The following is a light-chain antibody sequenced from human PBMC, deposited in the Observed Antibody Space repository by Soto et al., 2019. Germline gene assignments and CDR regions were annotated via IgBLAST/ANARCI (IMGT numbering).Light chain of an antibody. J-gene: IGKJ5*01. V-gene: IGKV3-20*01. CDR2: GSS. Sequence: EIVLTQSPGTLSLSPGERATLSCRASQSVSSSYLAWYQQKPGQAPRLLIYGSSSRATGIPDRFSGSGSGTDFTLTISRLEPEEFAVYYCQQYSSSPDTFGQGTRLEIK. CDR3: QQYSSSPDT. CDR1: QSVSSSY.